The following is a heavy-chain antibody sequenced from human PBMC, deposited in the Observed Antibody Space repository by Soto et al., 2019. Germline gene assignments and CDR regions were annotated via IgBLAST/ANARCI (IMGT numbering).Heavy chain of an antibody. CDR1: GGSISSSSYY. V-gene: IGHV4-39*01. D-gene: IGHD3-10*01. CDR2: IYYSGST. CDR3: ARQNVLLWFGELLLSWFDP. J-gene: IGHJ5*02. Sequence: SETLSLTCTVSGGSISSSSYYWGWIRQPPGKGLEWIGSIYYSGSTYYNPSLKSRVTISVDTSKNQFSLKLSSVTAADTAVYYCARQNVLLWFGELLLSWFDPWGQGTLVTVSS.